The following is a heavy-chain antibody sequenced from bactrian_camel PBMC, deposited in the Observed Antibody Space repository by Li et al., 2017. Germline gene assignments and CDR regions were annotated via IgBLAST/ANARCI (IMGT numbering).Heavy chain of an antibody. V-gene: IGHV3S35*01. CDR3: AAGTVKGVWFRASDYSY. CDR1: GFISSDYA. D-gene: IGHD4*01. CDR2: INSRGGNT. J-gene: IGHJ4*01. Sequence: VQLVESGGDLVQPGGSLILSCAVSGFISSDYAMSWVRRAPGKGLEWVSSINSRGGNTYNADSVKGRFTVSLDNAKSVMYLEMNALKREDTALYYCAAGTVKGVWFRASDYSYWGQGTQVTVS.